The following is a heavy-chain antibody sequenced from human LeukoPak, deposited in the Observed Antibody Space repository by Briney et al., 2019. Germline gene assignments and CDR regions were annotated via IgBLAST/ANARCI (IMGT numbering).Heavy chain of an antibody. V-gene: IGHV4-61*08. Sequence: TTSQTLSLTCTVSGGSISSGDYYWSWIRQPPGKGLEWIGYIYYSGSTNYNPSLKSRVTISVDTSKNQFSLKLSSVTAADAAVYYCARGLPQYYYYGMDVWGQGTTVTVSS. CDR3: ARGLPQYYYYGMDV. D-gene: IGHD5-18*01. J-gene: IGHJ6*02. CDR1: GGSISSGDYY. CDR2: IYYSGST.